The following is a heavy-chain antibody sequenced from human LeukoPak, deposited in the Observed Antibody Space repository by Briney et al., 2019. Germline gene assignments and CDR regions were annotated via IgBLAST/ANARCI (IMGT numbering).Heavy chain of an antibody. CDR2: IKQDGSEK. J-gene: IGHJ4*02. V-gene: IGHV3-7*01. CDR3: ASKLMYSSSWYGDY. CDR1: GFTFSSYW. D-gene: IGHD6-13*01. Sequence: PGGSLRLSCAASGFTFSSYWMSWVRQAPGKGLEWVANIKQDGSEKYYVDSVKGRFTISRDNAKNTLYLQMNSLRAEDTAVYYCASKLMYSSSWYGDYWGQGTLVTVSS.